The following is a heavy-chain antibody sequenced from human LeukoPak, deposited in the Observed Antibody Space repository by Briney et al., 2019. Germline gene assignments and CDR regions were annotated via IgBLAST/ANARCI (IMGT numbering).Heavy chain of an antibody. J-gene: IGHJ4*02. CDR3: AHLGGSQSTSCFDY. D-gene: IGHD2-2*01. Sequence: SGPTLVNPSQTLTLTCTFSGFSLSPSAVGVGWIRQPPGKALKWLALIYWDDDKRYSPSLKSRLTITKDTSKNQVVLTMTNMDPVDTATYYCAHLGGSQSTSCFDYWGQGTLVTVSS. CDR1: GFSLSPSAVG. CDR2: IYWDDDK. V-gene: IGHV2-5*02.